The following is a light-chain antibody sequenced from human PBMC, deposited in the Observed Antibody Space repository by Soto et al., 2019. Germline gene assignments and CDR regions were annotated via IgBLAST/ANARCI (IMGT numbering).Light chain of an antibody. CDR3: SSYAGGSAVG. V-gene: IGLV2-23*02. J-gene: IGLJ2*01. Sequence: QSALTQPASVSGSPGQSITISCTGTSSDVGSYNLVSWYQQHPGKAPKLMIYEVSMRPSGVSNRFSGSKSGNTASLTISGLQAEEVADYYCSSYAGGSAVGFGGGTKVTVL. CDR1: SSDVGSYNL. CDR2: EVS.